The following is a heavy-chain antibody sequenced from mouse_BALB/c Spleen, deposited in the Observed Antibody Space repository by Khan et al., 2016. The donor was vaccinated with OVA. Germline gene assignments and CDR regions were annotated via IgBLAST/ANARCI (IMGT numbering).Heavy chain of an antibody. CDR3: ASGRLLLRYPDYVDY. J-gene: IGHJ2*01. D-gene: IGHD1-1*01. CDR2: IGYSGST. CDR1: GYSITSDYA. V-gene: IGHV3-2*02. Sequence: EVQLQESGPGLLKPSQSLSLTCTVTGYSITSDYAWNLIRQFPGNILEWMAYIGYSGSTSYNPSLRSRISITRDSSKNQFLLLLNSVTTEDTATYYWASGRLLLRYPDYVDYWGQGTTLTVSS.